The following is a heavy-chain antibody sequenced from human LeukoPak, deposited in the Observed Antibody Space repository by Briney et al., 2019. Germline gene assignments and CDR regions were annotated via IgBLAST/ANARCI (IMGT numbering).Heavy chain of an antibody. V-gene: IGHV4-59*08. CDR2: IYYSGST. J-gene: IGHJ4*02. Sequence: PSETLSLTCSVSGGSISSYYWSWIRQPPGKGLEWIGYIYYSGSTNYNPSLKSRVTISVDTSKNQFSLNLSSVTAADTAVYFCARVDRNWNYFDYWGQGTLVTVSS. CDR1: GGSISSYY. D-gene: IGHD1-20*01. CDR3: ARVDRNWNYFDY.